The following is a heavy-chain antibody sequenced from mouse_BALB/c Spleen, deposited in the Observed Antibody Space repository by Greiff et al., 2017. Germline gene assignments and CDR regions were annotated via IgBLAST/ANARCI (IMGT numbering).Heavy chain of an antibody. CDR2: ISSGGGST. CDR1: GFAFSSYD. V-gene: IGHV5-12-1*01. J-gene: IGHJ2*01. CDR3: ARQRTGTRYFDY. Sequence: EVQVVESGGGLVKPGGSLKLSCAASGFAFSSYDMSWVRQTPEKRLEWVAYISSGGGSTYYPDTVKGRFTISRDNAKNTLYLQMSSLKSEDTAMYYCARQRTGTRYFDYWGQGTTLTVSS. D-gene: IGHD3-3*01.